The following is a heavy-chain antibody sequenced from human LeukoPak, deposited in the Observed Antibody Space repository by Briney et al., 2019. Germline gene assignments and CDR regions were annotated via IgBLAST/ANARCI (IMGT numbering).Heavy chain of an antibody. CDR3: ARDPFWSGYSHGQGRSVYYYGMDV. D-gene: IGHD3-3*01. V-gene: IGHV1-69*13. CDR1: GYTFTSYY. CDR2: IIPIFGTA. Sequence: ASVKVSCKASGYTFTSYYIHWVRQGPGQGLEWMGGIIPIFGTANYAQKFQGRVTITADESTSTAYMELSSLRSEDTAVYYCARDPFWSGYSHGQGRSVYYYGMDVWGQGTTVTVSS. J-gene: IGHJ6*02.